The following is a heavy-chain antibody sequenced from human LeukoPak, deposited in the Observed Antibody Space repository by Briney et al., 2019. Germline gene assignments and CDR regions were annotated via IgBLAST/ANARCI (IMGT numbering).Heavy chain of an antibody. CDR2: IYYSGGT. D-gene: IGHD4-11*01. CDR3: ARGTTQHQIDY. V-gene: IGHV4-59*01. J-gene: IGHJ4*02. Sequence: SETLSLTCTVSSGSISSYYWSWIRQPPGKGLEWIGYIYYSGGTNYNPSLKSRVTISVDTSKNQFSLKLSSVTAADTAVYYCARGTTQHQIDYWGQGTLVTVSS. CDR1: SGSISSYY.